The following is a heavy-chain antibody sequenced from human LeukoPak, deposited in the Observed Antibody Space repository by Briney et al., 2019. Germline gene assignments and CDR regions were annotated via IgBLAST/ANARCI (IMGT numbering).Heavy chain of an antibody. CDR2: ISYDGSNK. V-gene: IGHV3-30-3*01. CDR3: AKDYRMIAFGGVIGIDAFDI. J-gene: IGHJ3*02. D-gene: IGHD3-16*02. Sequence: PGGSLRLSCAASGLTFSSYAMHWVRQAPGKGLEWVAVISYDGSNKYYADSVKGRFTISRDNSKNTLFLQMNSLRAEDTALYYCAKDYRMIAFGGVIGIDAFDIWGQGTMVTVSS. CDR1: GLTFSSYA.